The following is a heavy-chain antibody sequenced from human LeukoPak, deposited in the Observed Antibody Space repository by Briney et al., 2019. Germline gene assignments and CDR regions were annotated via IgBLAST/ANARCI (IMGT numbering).Heavy chain of an antibody. CDR2: IIPIFGTA. Sequence: AASVKVSCKASGGTFSSYAISWVRQAPGQGLEWMGGIIPIFGTANYAQKFQGRVTVTADESTSTAYMELSSLRSEDTAVYYCARAVLVPAAFYYYYYMDVWGKGTTVTVSS. J-gene: IGHJ6*03. CDR1: GGTFSSYA. D-gene: IGHD2-2*01. CDR3: ARAVLVPAAFYYYYYMDV. V-gene: IGHV1-69*13.